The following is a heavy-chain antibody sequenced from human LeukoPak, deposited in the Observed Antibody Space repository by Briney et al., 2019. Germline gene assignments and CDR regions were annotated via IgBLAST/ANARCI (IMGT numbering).Heavy chain of an antibody. CDR3: TRDVGGRVFDY. J-gene: IGHJ4*02. V-gene: IGHV3-23*01. Sequence: PGGSLRLSCAASGFTFTSYAMSWVRQAPGKGLEWVSALSSSGSSTYYADSVKGRFTISRDNSKNTLYLQMNSLRAEDTAVYYCTRDVGGRVFDYWGQGTLVTVSS. CDR2: LSSSGSST. D-gene: IGHD3-3*01. CDR1: GFTFTSYA.